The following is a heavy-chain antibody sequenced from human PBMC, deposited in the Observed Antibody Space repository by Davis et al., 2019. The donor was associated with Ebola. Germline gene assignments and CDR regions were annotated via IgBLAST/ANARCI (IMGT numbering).Heavy chain of an antibody. CDR3: ARGATVTTGNFDY. CDR1: GASISSYY. CDR2: IYYSGST. Sequence: MPSATLSLTCTVSGASISSYYWSWIRQPPGKGLEWIGYIYYSGSTNYNPSLKSRVTISVDTSKNQFSLKLSSVTAADTAVYYCARGATVTTGNFDYWGQGTLVTVSS. J-gene: IGHJ4*02. V-gene: IGHV4-59*01. D-gene: IGHD4-17*01.